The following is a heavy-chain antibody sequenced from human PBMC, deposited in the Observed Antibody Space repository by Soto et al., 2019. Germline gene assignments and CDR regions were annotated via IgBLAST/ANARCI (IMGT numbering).Heavy chain of an antibody. V-gene: IGHV2-5*01. D-gene: IGHD2-15*01. J-gene: IGHJ3*01. Sequence: QITLKEAGPTLVKPTQTLTLTCTFSVVSLNTRAVGVGWIRQPPGKALEWLALINWNDDPRYSPSLKDRLTITKDTSTNHVVLTMTNVDPMDTATYFCALIHYLGGFAVWGKGTTVTVSS. CDR1: VVSLNTRAVG. CDR2: INWNDDP. CDR3: ALIHYLGGFAV.